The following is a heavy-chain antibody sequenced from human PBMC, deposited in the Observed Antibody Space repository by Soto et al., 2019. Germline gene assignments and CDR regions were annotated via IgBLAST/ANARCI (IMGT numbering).Heavy chain of an antibody. CDR2: ISSSGNT. J-gene: IGHJ3*02. Sequence: QVQLQESGPGLVKPSQTLSLACTVSGGSISSGDYYWSWIRQHPGKGLEWIGYISSSGNTYYNPSLKSRVTISVGTSKNQFSLKLGSVTAADTAVYYCARVGATVTRDFAFDIWGQGTMVTVSS. D-gene: IGHD4-17*01. CDR1: GGSISSGDYY. CDR3: ARVGATVTRDFAFDI. V-gene: IGHV4-31*03.